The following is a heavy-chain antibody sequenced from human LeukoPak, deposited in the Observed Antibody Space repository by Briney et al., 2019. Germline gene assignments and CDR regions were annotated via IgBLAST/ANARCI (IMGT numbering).Heavy chain of an antibody. V-gene: IGHV3-23*01. CDR3: AKVGPPYDSSGYFDY. Sequence: GGSLRLSCAASGFTFRSYAMSWVRQAPGKGLEWISAISGSGGSTYYADSVKGRFTISRDNSKNTLYLQMNSLRAEDMAVYYCAKVGPPYDSSGYFDYWGQGTLVTVSS. D-gene: IGHD3-22*01. CDR1: GFTFRSYA. CDR2: ISGSGGST. J-gene: IGHJ4*02.